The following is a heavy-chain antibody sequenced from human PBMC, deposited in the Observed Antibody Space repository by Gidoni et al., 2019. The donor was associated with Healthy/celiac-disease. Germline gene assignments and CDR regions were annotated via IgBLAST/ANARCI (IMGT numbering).Heavy chain of an antibody. J-gene: IGHJ6*02. Sequence: VQLVESGGGLSQPGGSVTLSCAASACTFSGSAMHWVRQASGKGLEWVGRIRSKANSYATAYAASVKGRFTISRDDSKNTAYLKMNSLKTEDTAVYYCTRRVDDYYYYYGMDVWGQGTTVTVSS. CDR3: TRRVDDYYYYYGMDV. V-gene: IGHV3-73*01. CDR2: IRSKANSYAT. D-gene: IGHD2-15*01. CDR1: ACTFSGSA.